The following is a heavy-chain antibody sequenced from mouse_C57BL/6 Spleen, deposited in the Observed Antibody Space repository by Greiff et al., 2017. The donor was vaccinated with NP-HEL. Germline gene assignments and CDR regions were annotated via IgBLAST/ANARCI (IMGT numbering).Heavy chain of an antibody. V-gene: IGHV1-7*01. D-gene: IGHD4-1*01. CDR2: INPSSGYT. J-gene: IGHJ4*01. CDR1: GYTFTSYW. Sequence: QVHVKQSGAELAKPGASVKLSCKASGYTFTSYWMHWVKQRPGQGLEWIGYINPSSGYTKYNQKFKDKATLTADKSSSTAYMQLSSLTYEDSAGYYCALTGTKYYAMDYWGQGTSVTVSS. CDR3: ALTGTKYYAMDY.